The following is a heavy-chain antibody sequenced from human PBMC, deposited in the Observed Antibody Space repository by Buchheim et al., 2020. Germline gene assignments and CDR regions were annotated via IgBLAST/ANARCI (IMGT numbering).Heavy chain of an antibody. CDR2: ISYDGSNK. CDR3: AKSGSYYMAEGGMDV. J-gene: IGHJ6*02. Sequence: QVQLVESGGGVVQPGRSLRLSCAASGFTFSSYGMHWVRQAPGKGLEWVAVISYDGSNKYYADSVKGRFTISRDNSKNTLYLQMNSLRAEDTAVYYCAKSGSYYMAEGGMDVWGQGTT. V-gene: IGHV3-30*18. D-gene: IGHD1-26*01. CDR1: GFTFSSYG.